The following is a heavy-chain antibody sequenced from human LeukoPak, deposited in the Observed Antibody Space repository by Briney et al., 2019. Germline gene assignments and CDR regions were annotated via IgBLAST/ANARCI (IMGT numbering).Heavy chain of an antibody. D-gene: IGHD5-12*01. Sequence: PGGSLRLSCAASGFTYSSYAMHWVRQDPGKGLEGVAVISYDGSNKYYADSVKGRFTISRDNSKNTMYLQMNSLRAEDTAVYYCARGVATIGFYFDYWGQGTLVTVSS. J-gene: IGHJ4*02. CDR3: ARGVATIGFYFDY. CDR2: ISYDGSNK. CDR1: GFTYSSYA. V-gene: IGHV3-30-3*01.